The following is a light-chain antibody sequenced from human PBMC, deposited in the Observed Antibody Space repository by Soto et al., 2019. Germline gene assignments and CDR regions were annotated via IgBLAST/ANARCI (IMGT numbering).Light chain of an antibody. J-gene: IGLJ1*01. Sequence: QSVLTQPASVSGSPGQSITISCVGTSSDIGDYNYVSWYQQHPGKVPKVIIYDVSNRPSGVSYRFSATKSGNTASLTISGLQAEDEADYYCCSYTRSATLIFGTGTKATV. CDR2: DVS. V-gene: IGLV2-14*01. CDR3: CSYTRSATLI. CDR1: SSDIGDYNY.